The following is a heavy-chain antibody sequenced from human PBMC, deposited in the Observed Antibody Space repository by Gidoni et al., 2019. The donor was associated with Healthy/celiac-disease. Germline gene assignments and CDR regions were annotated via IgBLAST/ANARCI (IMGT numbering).Heavy chain of an antibody. CDR2: MSSSSSYI. Sequence: EVQLVESGGGLVKPGGSLGLSCAASGFTFGSYSMNWVRQAPGKGLELFSSMSSSSSYIYYADSVKGRFTISRDNAKNSLYLQMNSLRAEDTAVYYCARDWCSSSSTSCPYYYYYGMDVWGQGTTVTVSS. V-gene: IGHV3-21*01. CDR3: ARDWCSSSSTSCPYYYYYGMDV. D-gene: IGHD2-2*01. CDR1: GFTFGSYS. J-gene: IGHJ6*02.